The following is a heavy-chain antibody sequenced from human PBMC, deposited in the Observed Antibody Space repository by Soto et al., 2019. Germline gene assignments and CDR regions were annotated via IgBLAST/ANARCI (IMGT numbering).Heavy chain of an antibody. Sequence: QVQLVESGGGVVQPGRSLRLSCAASGFTFSSYAMHWVRQAPGKGLEGVAVISYDGSNKYYADSVKGRFTISRDNSKNTLYLQMNSLRAEDTAVYYCARVSPFDYYYGMDVWGQGTTVTVSS. CDR1: GFTFSSYA. V-gene: IGHV3-30-3*01. CDR3: ARVSPFDYYYGMDV. CDR2: ISYDGSNK. J-gene: IGHJ6*02.